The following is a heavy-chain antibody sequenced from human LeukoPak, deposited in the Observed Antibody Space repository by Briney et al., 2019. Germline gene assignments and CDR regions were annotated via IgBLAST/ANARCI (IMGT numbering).Heavy chain of an antibody. CDR1: GFTFSNAW. V-gene: IGHV3-20*04. Sequence: GGSLRLSCAASGFTFSNAWMSWVRQAPGKGLEWVSGISWNSGSIGYADSVKGRFTISRDNSKNTLYLQMNTLRAEDTAMYFCVGAPYWGQGTLVTVSS. J-gene: IGHJ4*02. CDR2: ISWNSGSI. CDR3: VGAPY.